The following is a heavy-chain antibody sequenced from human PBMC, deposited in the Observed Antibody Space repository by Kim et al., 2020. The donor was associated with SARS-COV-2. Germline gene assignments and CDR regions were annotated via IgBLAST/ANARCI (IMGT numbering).Heavy chain of an antibody. D-gene: IGHD3-10*01. CDR2: TYYRSKWYN. J-gene: IGHJ6*02. CDR3: ATVSITMVRGVIIRHGMDV. Sequence: SQTLSLTCAISGDSVSSNSAAWNWIRQSPSRGLEWLGRTYYRSKWYNDYAVSVKSRITINPDTSKNQFSLQLNSVTPEDTAVYYCATVSITMVRGVIIRHGMDVWGQGTTVTVSS. CDR1: GDSVSSNSAA. V-gene: IGHV6-1*01.